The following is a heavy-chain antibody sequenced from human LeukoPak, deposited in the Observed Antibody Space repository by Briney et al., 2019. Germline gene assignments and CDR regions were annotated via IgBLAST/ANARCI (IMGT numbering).Heavy chain of an antibody. CDR2: MNPNSGNT. CDR3: ATDHSMANTAWWFDP. D-gene: IGHD5-24*01. V-gene: IGHV1-8*01. CDR1: GYTFTSYD. J-gene: IGHJ5*02. Sequence: ASVKVSCKASGYTFTSYDINWVRQATGQGLEWMGWMNPNSGNTGYAQKFQGRITMSRDTSTSTVYMELSSLRSEDTAFYYCATDHSMANTAWWFDPWGQGTLVTVSS.